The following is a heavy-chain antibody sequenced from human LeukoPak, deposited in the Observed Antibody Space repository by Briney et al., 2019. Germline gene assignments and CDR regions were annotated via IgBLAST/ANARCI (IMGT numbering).Heavy chain of an antibody. V-gene: IGHV4-39*07. CDR2: IYYSGST. CDR1: GGSISSSSYY. CDR3: ARGHGYDVDWFDP. D-gene: IGHD5-18*01. J-gene: IGHJ5*02. Sequence: SETLSLTCTVSGGSISSSSYYWGWIRQPPGKGLEWIGSIYYSGSTNYNPSLKSRVTISVDTSKNQFSLKPSSVTAADTAVYYCARGHGYDVDWFDPWGQGTLVTVSS.